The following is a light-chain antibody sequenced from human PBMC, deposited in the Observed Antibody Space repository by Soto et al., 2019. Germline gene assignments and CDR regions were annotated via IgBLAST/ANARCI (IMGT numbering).Light chain of an antibody. J-gene: IGLJ3*02. V-gene: IGLV2-23*01. CDR3: CSYAGSSTWV. CDR1: SSDVGSYNF. Sequence: QSALTQPASVFGSPGQSITISCTGSSSDVGSYNFVSWHQQHPGKAPKLMIYEGSKRPSGVSNRFSGSKSGNTASLTISGLQAEDEADYYCCSYAGSSTWVFGGGTKLTVL. CDR2: EGS.